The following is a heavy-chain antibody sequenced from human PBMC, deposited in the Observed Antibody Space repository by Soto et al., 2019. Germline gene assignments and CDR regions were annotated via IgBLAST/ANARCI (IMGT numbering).Heavy chain of an antibody. Sequence: PRGSLRLSCAASGFTFSSYWMSWVRQAPGKGLEWVANIKQDGSEKYYVDSVKGRFTISRDNAKNSLYLQMNSLRAEDTAVYYCARDSGAPMRTGGYYYYYYGMDVWGQGTTVTVSS. D-gene: IGHD2-2*01. CDR3: ARDSGAPMRTGGYYYYYYGMDV. V-gene: IGHV3-7*03. CDR2: IKQDGSEK. J-gene: IGHJ6*02. CDR1: GFTFSSYW.